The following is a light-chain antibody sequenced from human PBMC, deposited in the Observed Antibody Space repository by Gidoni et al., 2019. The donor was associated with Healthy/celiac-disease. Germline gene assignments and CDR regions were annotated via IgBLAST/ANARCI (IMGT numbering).Light chain of an antibody. CDR2: ETY. Sequence: DIQMTQSPSTLSASVGDRVTITCRASQSISDRLAWYQQKPGKAPKLLIYETYGLEGGVPSRFSGSVSGTEFILTISSLQPDDFATYYCQQYSLYPWTFGQGTNVE. CDR3: QQYSLYPWT. J-gene: IGKJ1*01. CDR1: QSISDR. V-gene: IGKV1-5*03.